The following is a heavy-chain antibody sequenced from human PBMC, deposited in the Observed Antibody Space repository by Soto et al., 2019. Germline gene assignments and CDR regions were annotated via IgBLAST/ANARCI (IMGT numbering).Heavy chain of an antibody. CDR3: ARRPPKYYYDSSGYLVGFDI. CDR2: IIHSGSS. J-gene: IGHJ3*02. CDR1: GGSFSGYN. V-gene: IGHV4-34*12. Sequence: QVQLQQWGAGLLKPSETLSLTCAVYGGSFSGYNWSWIRQPPGKGLEWIGEIIHSGSSYYNPSLKRRVAISVDTSKNQFSLKLNSVAAADTAVYYCARRPPKYYYDSSGYLVGFDIWGQGTMVTVSS. D-gene: IGHD3-22*01.